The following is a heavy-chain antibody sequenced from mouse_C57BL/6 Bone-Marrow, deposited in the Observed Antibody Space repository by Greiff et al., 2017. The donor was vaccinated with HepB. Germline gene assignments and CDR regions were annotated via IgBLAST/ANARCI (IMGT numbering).Heavy chain of an antibody. J-gene: IGHJ4*01. Sequence: QVQLKESGPGLVAPSQSLSITCTVSGFSLTSFGVSWVRQPPGKGLEWLGVIWGDGSTNYHSALISRLSISKDNSKSQVFLKLNSLQTDDTATYYCALALITTVVAKGYYAMDYWGQGTSVTVSS. CDR1: GFSLTSFG. CDR3: ALALITTVVAKGYYAMDY. V-gene: IGHV2-3*01. D-gene: IGHD1-1*01. CDR2: IWGDGST.